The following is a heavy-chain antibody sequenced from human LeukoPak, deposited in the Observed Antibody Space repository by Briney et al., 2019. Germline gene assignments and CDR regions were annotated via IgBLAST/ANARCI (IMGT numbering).Heavy chain of an antibody. CDR1: GVSFSGYY. CDR3: ARAYGAVVTPNIAFDI. CDR2: INHSGST. D-gene: IGHD4-23*01. V-gene: IGHV4-34*01. Sequence: ASETLSLTCAVYGVSFSGYYWSWIRQPPGKGLEWIGEINHSGSTNYNPSLKSRVTISVDTSKNQFSLKLSSVTAADTAVYYCARAYGAVVTPNIAFDIWGQGTMVTVSS. J-gene: IGHJ3*02.